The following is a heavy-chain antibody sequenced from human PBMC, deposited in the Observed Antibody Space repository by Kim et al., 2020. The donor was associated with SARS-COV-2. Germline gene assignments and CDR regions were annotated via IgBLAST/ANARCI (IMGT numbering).Heavy chain of an antibody. V-gene: IGHV4-59*13. CDR2: IYYSGST. D-gene: IGHD3-22*01. Sequence: SETLSLTCTVSGGSISSYYWSWIRQPPGKGLEWIGYIYYSGSTNYNPSLKSRVTISVDTSKNQFSLKLSSVTAADTAVYYCARATYYYDSSGFLYYFDYWGQGTLVTVSS. J-gene: IGHJ4*02. CDR1: GGSISSYY. CDR3: ARATYYYDSSGFLYYFDY.